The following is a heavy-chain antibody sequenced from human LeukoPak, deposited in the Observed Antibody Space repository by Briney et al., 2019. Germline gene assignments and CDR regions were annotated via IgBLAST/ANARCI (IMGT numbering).Heavy chain of an antibody. CDR2: IYYSGST. J-gene: IGHJ4*02. V-gene: IGHV4-59*01. D-gene: IGHD3-22*01. CDR1: GGSISSYY. Sequence: SETLSLTCTVSGGSISSYYWSWIRQPPGKGREWIGYIYYSGSTNYNPSLKSRVTISVDTSKNQFSLKLSSVTAADTAVYYCATYSSGYYYVAYWGQGTLVTVSS. CDR3: ATYSSGYYYVAY.